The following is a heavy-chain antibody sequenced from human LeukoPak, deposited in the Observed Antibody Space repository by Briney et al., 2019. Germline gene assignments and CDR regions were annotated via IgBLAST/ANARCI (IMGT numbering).Heavy chain of an antibody. V-gene: IGHV4-34*01. CDR2: INHSGST. CDR1: GGSFSGYY. J-gene: IGHJ3*02. CDR3: ARVGDNIDAFDI. Sequence: SETLSLTCAVYGGSFSGYYWSWTRQPPGKGLEWIGEINHSGSTNYSPSLKSRVTISVDTSKNQFSLKLSSVTAADTAVYYCARVGDNIDAFDIWGQGTMVTVSS. D-gene: IGHD3-16*01.